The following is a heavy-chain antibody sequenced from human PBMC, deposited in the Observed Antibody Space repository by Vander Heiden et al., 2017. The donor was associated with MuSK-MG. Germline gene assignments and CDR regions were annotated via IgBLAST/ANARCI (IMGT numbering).Heavy chain of an antibody. V-gene: IGHV4-39*01. J-gene: IGHJ4*02. CDR2: IYYSGST. CDR1: GGSISSSSYY. Sequence: QLQLQESGPGLVKPSETLSLTCTVSGGSISSSSYYWGWIRQPPGKGLEWIGSIYYSGSTYYNPSPKRRVTISVDTSKNQFSLKLSSGTAAETAVDYCARHSIRCLAGTTLGCFDYWGQGTLVTVSS. CDR3: ARHSIRCLAGTTLGCFDY. D-gene: IGHD1-7*01.